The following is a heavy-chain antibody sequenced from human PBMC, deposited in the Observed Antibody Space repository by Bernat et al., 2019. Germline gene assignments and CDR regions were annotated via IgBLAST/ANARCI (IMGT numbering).Heavy chain of an antibody. CDR1: GFTFSSYG. J-gene: IGHJ6*03. CDR2: IWYDGSNK. D-gene: IGHD2-2*02. V-gene: IGHV3-33*01. Sequence: QVQLVESGGGVVQPGRSLRLSCAASGFTFSSYGMHWVRQAPGKGLEWVAVIWYDGSNKYYADSVKGRFTISRDNSKNTLYLQMNSLRAEDTAVYYCARDPGYKVWYYYMEVWGKGTTVTVSS. CDR3: ARDPGYKVWYYYMEV.